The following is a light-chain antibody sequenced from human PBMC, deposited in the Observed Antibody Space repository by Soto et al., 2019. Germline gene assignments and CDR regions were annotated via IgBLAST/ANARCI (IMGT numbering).Light chain of an antibody. CDR3: QQCYSTPQT. CDR2: WAS. J-gene: IGKJ1*01. CDR1: QSVLFNSNNKNY. V-gene: IGKV4-1*01. Sequence: DIVMTQSPDSLAVSLGERATINCKSSQSVLFNSNNKNYLAWYQQKPGQTPKLLIYWASTRESGVPDRFSGSGSGTDFTLTISSLQAEDVAIYYCQQCYSTPQTFGQGTRVEI.